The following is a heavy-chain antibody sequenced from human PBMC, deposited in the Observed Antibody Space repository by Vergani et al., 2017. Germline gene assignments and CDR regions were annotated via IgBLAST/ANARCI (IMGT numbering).Heavy chain of an antibody. Sequence: QVQLQESGPGLVKPSETLSLTCAVSGYSISSGYYWGWIRQPPGKGLEWIGSIYHRGITSYNPSLKSRVTISVDTAKNQFSLKLSSVTAADTAVYYCATQSYGSGSYYPSAYYYMDVWGKGTTVTVSS. J-gene: IGHJ6*03. V-gene: IGHV4-38-2*01. D-gene: IGHD3-10*01. CDR3: ATQSYGSGSYYPSAYYYMDV. CDR1: GYSISSGYY. CDR2: IYHRGIT.